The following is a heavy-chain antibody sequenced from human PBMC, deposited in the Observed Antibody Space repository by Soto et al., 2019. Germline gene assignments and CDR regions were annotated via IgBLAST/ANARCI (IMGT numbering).Heavy chain of an antibody. Sequence: SVKVSCKASGYTFTSYYMHCVLHPPGQWLKRMGIINPIGCSTSYAQKFQGRVTMTRDTSTTTVYIELRSLRSEDTAVYYSAGVAVDKDRYYYYYGMAVWGKGTKVTVSS. J-gene: IGHJ6*04. CDR1: GYTFTSYY. CDR2: INPIGCST. V-gene: IGHV1-46*01. D-gene: IGHD5-12*01. CDR3: AGVAVDKDRYYYYYGMAV.